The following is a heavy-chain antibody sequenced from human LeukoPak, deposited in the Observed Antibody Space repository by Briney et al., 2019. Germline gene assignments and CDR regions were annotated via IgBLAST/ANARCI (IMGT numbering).Heavy chain of an antibody. Sequence: GGSLRPSCAVSGSTFTDYYMSWTRHDPGKGLEWVSYISSSSSYTNYAHSVKGRFTISRDNAKNSLYLQMNSLRAEDTAVYYCARDYGSGSYLENWFDPWGQGTLVTVSS. V-gene: IGHV3-11*06. D-gene: IGHD3-10*01. J-gene: IGHJ5*02. CDR3: ARDYGSGSYLENWFDP. CDR1: GSTFTDYY. CDR2: ISSSSSYT.